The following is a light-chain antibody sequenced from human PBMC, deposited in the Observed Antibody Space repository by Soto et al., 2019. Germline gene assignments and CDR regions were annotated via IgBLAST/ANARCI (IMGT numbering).Light chain of an antibody. CDR2: SAS. CDR1: QGIGRY. Sequence: IQLTQSPSSLSASVGDRVTITCRASQGIGRYLAWYQQKPGKAPKLLIDSASTLQSGVPSGFTGSRSGTDFTLTISSLQPEDFATYYCQQLNSYPITFGQGTRLEIK. J-gene: IGKJ5*01. CDR3: QQLNSYPIT. V-gene: IGKV1-9*01.